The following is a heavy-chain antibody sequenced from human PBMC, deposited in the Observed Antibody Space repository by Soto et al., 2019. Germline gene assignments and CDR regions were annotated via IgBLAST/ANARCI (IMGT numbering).Heavy chain of an antibody. V-gene: IGHV1-8*01. CDR3: ARGVDAGVDV. CDR1: GYTFTTYD. CDR2: MSPNSGAT. J-gene: IGHJ6*02. Sequence: QVQLVQSGAEVTKPGASVKVSCKASGYTFTTYDINWVRQATGQGLEWMGWMSPNSGATGYAQKFQSTVTMTRGTSISKAYMELSNLTSEDTAVYYCARGVDAGVDVWGQGTTVTVSS. D-gene: IGHD1-1*01.